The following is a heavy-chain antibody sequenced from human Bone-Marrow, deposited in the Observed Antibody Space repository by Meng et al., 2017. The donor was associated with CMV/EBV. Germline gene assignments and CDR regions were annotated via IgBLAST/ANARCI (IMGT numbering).Heavy chain of an antibody. D-gene: IGHD2-21*01. CDR3: AREVPIQLSWVGY. Sequence: ASVKVSCKASGYTFTGYYIHWVRQAPGQGLEWMGWINSNSGDTNYAQKFQGWVTMARDTPISTAYLEASRLRYYDTAVDYCAREVPIQLSWVGYWGQGTPVTVSS. V-gene: IGHV1-2*04. CDR2: INSNSGDT. CDR1: GYTFTGYY. J-gene: IGHJ4*02.